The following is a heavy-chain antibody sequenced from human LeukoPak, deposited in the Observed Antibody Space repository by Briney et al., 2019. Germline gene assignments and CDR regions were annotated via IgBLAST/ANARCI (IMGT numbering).Heavy chain of an antibody. CDR3: ARDAVGARYYFDY. V-gene: IGHV3-33*01. J-gene: IGHJ4*02. CDR2: IWYDGSNK. Sequence: GGSLRLSCAASGFTFSSYGMHWVRQAPGKGLEWVAVIWYDGSNKYYADSAKGRFTISRDNSKNTLYLQMNSLRAEDTAVYYCARDAVGARYYFDYWGQGTLVTVSS. D-gene: IGHD1-26*01. CDR1: GFTFSSYG.